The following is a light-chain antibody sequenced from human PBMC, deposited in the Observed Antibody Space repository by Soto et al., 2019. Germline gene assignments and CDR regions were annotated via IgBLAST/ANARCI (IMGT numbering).Light chain of an antibody. CDR3: QQLNSYPRT. CDR1: QGISSY. J-gene: IGKJ2*01. Sequence: DIQLTQSPSFLSASVGDRVTITCRASQGISSYLAWYQQKPGKAAKLLTYAASTLQTAVPSRFSGSGSGTEFTLTISSLQPEDFATYYCQQLNSYPRTFGQGTKLEIK. V-gene: IGKV1-9*01. CDR2: AAS.